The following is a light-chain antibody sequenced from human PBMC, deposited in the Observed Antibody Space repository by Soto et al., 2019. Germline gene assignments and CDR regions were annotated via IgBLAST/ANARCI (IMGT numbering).Light chain of an antibody. CDR1: QSIDRW. Sequence: DIQMTQSPSTLPASVGDRVTITCRASQSIDRWLAWYQQRPGKAPNVLIYDASTLESGVPSRFSGSGSGTEFTLTISSLQPEDFATYYCQHYSTVWAFGQGTKVDIK. V-gene: IGKV1-5*01. CDR2: DAS. CDR3: QHYSTVWA. J-gene: IGKJ1*01.